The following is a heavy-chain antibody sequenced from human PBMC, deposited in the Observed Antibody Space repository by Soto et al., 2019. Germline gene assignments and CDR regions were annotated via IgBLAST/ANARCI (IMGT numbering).Heavy chain of an antibody. V-gene: IGHV1-46*01. CDR1: GYTFTHYY. D-gene: IGHD2-15*01. CDR2: INPSGGAP. J-gene: IGHJ4*02. Sequence: GASVKVSCKASGYTFTHYYMHWVLQAPGQGLDWMGIINPSGGAPTYAQKFQGRVTMTSHTSTRTVSMELSSLTSGDTAIYYCARGPGGHSDYWGKGTLVTVSS. CDR3: ARGPGGHSDY.